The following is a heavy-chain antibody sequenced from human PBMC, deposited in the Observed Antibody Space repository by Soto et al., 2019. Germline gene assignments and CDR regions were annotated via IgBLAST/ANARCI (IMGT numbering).Heavy chain of an antibody. CDR3: AKDRITMVRGVIYYYYYGMDV. J-gene: IGHJ6*02. V-gene: IGHV3-30*18. CDR2: ISYDGSNK. CDR1: GFTFSSYG. Sequence: QVQLVESGGGVVQPGRSLRLSCAASGFTFSSYGMHWVRQAPGKGLEWVAVISYDGSNKYYADSVKGRFTISRDNSKNTLYLQMNSLRAEDTAVYYCAKDRITMVRGVIYYYYYGMDVWGQGTTVTVSS. D-gene: IGHD3-10*01.